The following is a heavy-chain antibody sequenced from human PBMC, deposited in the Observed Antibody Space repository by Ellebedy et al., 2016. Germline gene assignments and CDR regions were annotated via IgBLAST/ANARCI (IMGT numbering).Heavy chain of an antibody. Sequence: SETLSLTXIVSGGSISSYYWSWIRQSPGKGLEWLGYVYYSGSTSYNPSLKSRVTISVDTSKNQFSLSLTSLTTADTAVYYCASGSSETRGWYTSDWLSSWGQGTLVTVAS. CDR1: GGSISSYY. CDR3: ASGSSETRGWYTSDWLSS. J-gene: IGHJ5*01. V-gene: IGHV4-59*12. CDR2: VYYSGST. D-gene: IGHD6-19*01.